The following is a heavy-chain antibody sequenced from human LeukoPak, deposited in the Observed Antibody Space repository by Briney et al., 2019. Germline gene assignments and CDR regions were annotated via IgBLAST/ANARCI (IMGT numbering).Heavy chain of an antibody. CDR2: IKLDGTEK. D-gene: IGHD5-12*01. CDR1: GLTFSSYW. CDR3: ARDLGLSGYDLLDY. Sequence: GGSLRLSCAASGLTFSSYWMTWVRQAPGKGLEWVANIKLDGTEKFYVDSVKGRFTISRANAKNSLDLKMNSLRVEDTAVYSCARDLGLSGYDLLDYWGQGTMVTVSS. J-gene: IGHJ4*02. V-gene: IGHV3-7*01.